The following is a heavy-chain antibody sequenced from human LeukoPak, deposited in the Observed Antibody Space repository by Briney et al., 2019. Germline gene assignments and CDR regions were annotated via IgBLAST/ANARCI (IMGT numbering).Heavy chain of an antibody. CDR1: GGSISSSSYY. CDR2: IYYSGST. CDR3: ARPRQQLALRDAFDI. Sequence: PSETLSLTCTVSGGSISSSSYYWGWIRQPPGKGLERIGSIYYSGSTYYNPSLKSRVTISVDTSKNQFSLKLSSVTAADTAVYYCARPRQQLALRDAFDIWGQGTMVTVSS. D-gene: IGHD6-13*01. V-gene: IGHV4-39*01. J-gene: IGHJ3*02.